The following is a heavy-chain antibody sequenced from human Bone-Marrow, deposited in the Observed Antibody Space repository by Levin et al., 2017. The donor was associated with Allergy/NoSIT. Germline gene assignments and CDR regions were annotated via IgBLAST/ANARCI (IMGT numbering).Heavy chain of an antibody. J-gene: IGHJ2*01. V-gene: IGHV3-33*01. CDR3: LRGPGHDWSFDL. D-gene: IGHD1-14*01. CDR1: GFMFSVYG. CDR2: IWPSGEKE. Sequence: PGGSLRLSCEASGFMFSVYGMHWVRQAPGKGLEWVAVIWPSGEKEYYGDSVRGRFTISRDNFKNTLYLHMNSPRVEDTALYYCLRGPGHDWSFDLWGRGALVTVSS.